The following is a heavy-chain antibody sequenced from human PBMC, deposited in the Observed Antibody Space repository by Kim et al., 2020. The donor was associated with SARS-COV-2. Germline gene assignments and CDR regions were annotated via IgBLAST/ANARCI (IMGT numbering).Heavy chain of an antibody. Sequence: ASVKVSCKASGGTFSSYAISWVRQAPGQRLEWMGGIIPIFGTANYAQKFQGRVTITADESTSTAYMELSSLRSEDTAVYYCARESPFYDSSGYYFRYWGQGTLVTVSS. J-gene: IGHJ4*02. CDR3: ARESPFYDSSGYYFRY. CDR1: GGTFSSYA. D-gene: IGHD3-22*01. V-gene: IGHV1-69*13. CDR2: IIPIFGTA.